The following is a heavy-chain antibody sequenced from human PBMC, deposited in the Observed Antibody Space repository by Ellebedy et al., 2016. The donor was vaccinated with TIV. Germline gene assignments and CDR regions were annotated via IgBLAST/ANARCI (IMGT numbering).Heavy chain of an antibody. J-gene: IGHJ3*02. Sequence: GESLKISXAASGFTFSGSAMHWVRQASGKGLEWVGRIRSKANSYATAYAASVKGRFTISRDDSKNTAFLQMNSLKTEDTAVYYCTGPSLWWRPEAAFDIWGQGTMVTVSS. V-gene: IGHV3-73*01. D-gene: IGHD2-21*02. CDR2: IRSKANSYAT. CDR1: GFTFSGSA. CDR3: TGPSLWWRPEAAFDI.